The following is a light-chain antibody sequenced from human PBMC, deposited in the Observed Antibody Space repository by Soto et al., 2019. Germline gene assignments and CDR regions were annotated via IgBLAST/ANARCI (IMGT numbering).Light chain of an antibody. V-gene: IGKV2-28*01. CDR1: QSLLHSNGYNY. J-gene: IGKJ3*01. CDR3: MQALQTPRT. Sequence: DIVMTQSPLSLPVTPGEPASISCRSSQSLLHSNGYNYLDWYLQKPGQSPQLLIYLGSNRASGVPDRFSGIGSGTDFTLKISRVEAEDVGVYYCMQALQTPRTFGPGTKVDIQ. CDR2: LGS.